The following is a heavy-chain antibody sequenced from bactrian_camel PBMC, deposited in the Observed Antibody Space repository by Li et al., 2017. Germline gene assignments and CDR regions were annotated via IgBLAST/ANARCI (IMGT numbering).Heavy chain of an antibody. CDR3: AVVKNPTKVRAAGIGSADFGY. J-gene: IGHJ6*01. D-gene: IGHD2*01. CDR2: IYTVDGST. V-gene: IGHV3S54*01. Sequence: HVQLVESGGGSVQAGGSLRLSCAASGDINTRYSMGWFRQAPGKEREGVAAIYTVDGSTYYADSVKGRFTISKDNAKNTLYLQMNNLKPEDSGMYYCAVVKNPTKVRAAGIGSADFGYWGQGTQVTVS. CDR1: GDINTRYS.